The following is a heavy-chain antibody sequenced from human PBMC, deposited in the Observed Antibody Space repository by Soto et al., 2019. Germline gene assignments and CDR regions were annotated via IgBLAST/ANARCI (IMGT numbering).Heavy chain of an antibody. CDR1: GYTFTSYT. J-gene: IGHJ4*02. V-gene: IGHV1-3*01. CDR2: INAGNGNT. CDR3: ARAAYYYDSSGYYPGDY. D-gene: IGHD3-22*01. Sequence: ASVKVSCKASGYTFTSYTMHWVRQAPGQRLEWMGWINAGNGNTKYSQKFQGRVTISRDTSARTAYMELSSLRSEDTAVYYCARAAYYYDSSGYYPGDYWGQGSLVTVSS.